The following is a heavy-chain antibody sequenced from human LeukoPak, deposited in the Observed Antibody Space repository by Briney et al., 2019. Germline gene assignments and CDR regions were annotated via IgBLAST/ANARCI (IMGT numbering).Heavy chain of an antibody. J-gene: IGHJ3*02. Sequence: SETLSLTCTVSGGSISSYYWSWIRQPPGKGLEWIGYIYYSGSTNYNPSLKSRVTISVDTSKNQFSLKLSSVTAADTAVYYCARDRCSSTSCYTGVGAFDIWGQGTMVTVSS. V-gene: IGHV4-59*01. CDR2: IYYSGST. D-gene: IGHD2-2*02. CDR3: ARDRCSSTSCYTGVGAFDI. CDR1: GGSISSYY.